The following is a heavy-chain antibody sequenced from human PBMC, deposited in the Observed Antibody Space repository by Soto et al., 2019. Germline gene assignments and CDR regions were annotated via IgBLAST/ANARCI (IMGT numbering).Heavy chain of an antibody. CDR3: ARGRLAARPWDNWFDP. Sequence: QVQLVQSGAEVKKPGASVKVSCKASGYIFTSYDINWVRQATGQGLEWMGWLNPNSGNTGYAQKFQGTVTMTRNTSISTAYMELSSLRSEDTAVYYCARGRLAARPWDNWFDPWGQGTLVTASS. V-gene: IGHV1-8*01. D-gene: IGHD6-6*01. CDR1: GYIFTSYD. J-gene: IGHJ5*02. CDR2: LNPNSGNT.